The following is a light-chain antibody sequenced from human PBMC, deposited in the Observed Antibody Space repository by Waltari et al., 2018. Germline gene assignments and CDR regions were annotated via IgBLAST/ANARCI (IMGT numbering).Light chain of an antibody. CDR3: QQYYSIPVT. CDR2: WAS. J-gene: IGKJ4*01. Sequence: DIVMTQSPDSLTMSLGERATIDCKSSQNVLYSSNNKNYLAWYQQKPGQPPKLLIYWASTRESGVPDRFSGSGSGTDFTLTISSLQAEDVAVYYCQQYYSIPVTFGGGTKVEIK. CDR1: QNVLYSSNNKNY. V-gene: IGKV4-1*01.